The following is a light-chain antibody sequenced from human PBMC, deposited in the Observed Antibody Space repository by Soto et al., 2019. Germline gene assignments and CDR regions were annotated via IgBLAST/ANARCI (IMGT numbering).Light chain of an antibody. CDR3: SSYAGSNNFWV. CDR1: SSDVGGYNY. V-gene: IGLV2-8*01. Sequence: QSALTQPPSASGSPGQSVTISCTGTSSDVGGYNYVSWYQEYPGKAPKLMISEVSKRPSGVPDRFSGSKSGNTGSLTVSGLQPEDEADYYCSSYAGSNNFWVFGGGTKLTVL. J-gene: IGLJ2*01. CDR2: EVS.